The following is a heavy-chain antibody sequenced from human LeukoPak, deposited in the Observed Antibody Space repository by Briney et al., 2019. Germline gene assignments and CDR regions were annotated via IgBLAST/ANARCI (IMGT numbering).Heavy chain of an antibody. D-gene: IGHD2-15*01. CDR1: GFTFSSYA. V-gene: IGHV3-23*01. J-gene: IGHJ4*02. Sequence: GGSLRLSCAASGFTFSSYAMSWVRQAPGKGLEWVSGISASGGSTYYADSVRGRFAISRDNSENTLYLQMSSLRAEDTAVYYCAKDPSAPVVAWGQGTLVTVSS. CDR3: AKDPSAPVVA. CDR2: ISASGGST.